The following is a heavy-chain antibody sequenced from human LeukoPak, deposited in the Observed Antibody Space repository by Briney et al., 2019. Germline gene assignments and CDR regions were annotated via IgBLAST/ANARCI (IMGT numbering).Heavy chain of an antibody. Sequence: PSETLSLTCTLSGGSISSYYWGWIRQPPGKGLEWIGSIYYSGSTYYNPSLKSRVTISVDTSKNQFSLKLSSVTAADTAVYYCARLGRAITMVRVYFGYWGQGTLVTV. CDR2: IYYSGST. D-gene: IGHD3-10*01. V-gene: IGHV4-39*01. CDR1: GGSISSYY. CDR3: ARLGRAITMVRVYFGY. J-gene: IGHJ4*02.